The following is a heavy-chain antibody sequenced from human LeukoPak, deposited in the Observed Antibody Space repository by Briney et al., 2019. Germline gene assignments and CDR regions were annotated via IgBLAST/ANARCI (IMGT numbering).Heavy chain of an antibody. CDR3: AWDRGWYRADY. V-gene: IGHV3-7*04. J-gene: IGHJ4*02. CDR1: GFTFSTSW. D-gene: IGHD6-19*01. Sequence: GGFLRLSCAASGFTFSTSWMSWVRQAPGKGLEWVANINQDGGGNHYVDSVRGRFTISRDNAKNSLYLQMNSLRAEDTAVYYCAWDRGWYRADYWGQGTLVTVSS. CDR2: INQDGGGN.